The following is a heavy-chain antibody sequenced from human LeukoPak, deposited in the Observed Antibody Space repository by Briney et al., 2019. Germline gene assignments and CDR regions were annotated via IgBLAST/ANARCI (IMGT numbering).Heavy chain of an antibody. CDR1: GYRFNAYW. J-gene: IGHJ6*02. D-gene: IGHD2-15*01. V-gene: IGHV5-51*01. Sequence: GESLKISCKGSGYRFNAYWIAWVRQMPGKGLEWMGIIYPGDSDTRYSPSFQGQVTISADKSISTAYLQWSSLRASDTAMYYCARRYCSGGSCYHGMDVWGQGTTVTVSS. CDR3: ARRYCSGGSCYHGMDV. CDR2: IYPGDSDT.